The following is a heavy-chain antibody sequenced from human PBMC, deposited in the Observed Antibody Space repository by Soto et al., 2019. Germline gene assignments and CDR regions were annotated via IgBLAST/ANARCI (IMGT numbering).Heavy chain of an antibody. CDR1: GFTFSSYA. CDR2: ISGSGGST. D-gene: IGHD3-10*01. V-gene: IGHV3-23*01. J-gene: IGHJ4*02. Sequence: GGSLRLSCAASGFTFSSYAMSWVRQAPGKGLEWVSAISGSGGSTYYADTVKGRFTISRDNSKNTLYLQMNSLRAEDTAVYYCAKYQGPFSLLWFGELLSYFDYWGQGTLVTVSS. CDR3: AKYQGPFSLLWFGELLSYFDY.